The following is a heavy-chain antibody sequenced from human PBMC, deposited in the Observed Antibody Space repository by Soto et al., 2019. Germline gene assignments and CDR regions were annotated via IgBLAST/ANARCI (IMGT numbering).Heavy chain of an antibody. D-gene: IGHD3-10*01. J-gene: IGHJ6*02. CDR1: GYTFTGYY. CDR2: INPNSGGT. CDR3: ARESGFSSITMVRGVGGYYYYGMDV. V-gene: IGHV1-2*02. Sequence: VASVKVSCKASGYTFTGYYMHWVRQAPGQGLEWMGWINPNSGGTNYAQKFQGRVTMTRDTSISTAYMELSRLRSDDTAVYYCARESGFSSITMVRGVGGYYYYGMDVWGQGTTVTVSS.